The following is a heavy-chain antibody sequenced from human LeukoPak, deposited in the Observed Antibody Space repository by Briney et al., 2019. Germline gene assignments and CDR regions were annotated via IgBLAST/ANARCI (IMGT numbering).Heavy chain of an antibody. CDR2: AYHSGIT. V-gene: IGHV4-4*02. J-gene: IGHJ4*02. D-gene: IGHD3-3*01. CDR3: AASGYYSLHY. CDR1: GDSISNIYW. Sequence: SGTLSLTCAVSGDSISNIYWWTWVRQPPGKGLEWIGEAYHSGITNYNPSLKSRVTISVDKSKNQFSLKLSSVTAADTAVYFCAASGYYSLHYWGQGTLVTVSS.